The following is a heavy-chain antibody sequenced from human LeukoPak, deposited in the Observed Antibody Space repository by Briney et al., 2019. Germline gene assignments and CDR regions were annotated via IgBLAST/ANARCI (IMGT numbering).Heavy chain of an antibody. Sequence: SETLSLTCAVYGGSFSGYYWSWIRQPPGKGLEWIGEISHSGSTNYNSSLKSRVTISVDTSKNQFSLKLSSVTAADTAVYYCARARSWGERTFDYWGQGTLVTVSS. CDR2: ISHSGST. CDR3: ARARSWGERTFDY. CDR1: GGSFSGYY. V-gene: IGHV4-34*01. J-gene: IGHJ4*02. D-gene: IGHD6-13*01.